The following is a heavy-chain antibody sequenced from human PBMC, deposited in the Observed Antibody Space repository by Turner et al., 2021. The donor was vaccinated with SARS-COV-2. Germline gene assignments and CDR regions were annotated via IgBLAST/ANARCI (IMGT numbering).Heavy chain of an antibody. CDR3: ATDYYDSSGYYYGGWFDP. Sequence: QLQLQESGPGLVKPSETLSLTCTVSGGSISSSSYYWGWIRQPPGKGLAWIGSLYYSGTSYYNPSLKSRVTISVDTSKNQFSLKLSSVTAADTAVYYCATDYYDSSGYYYGGWFDPWGQGTLVTVSS. V-gene: IGHV4-39*02. D-gene: IGHD3-22*01. CDR1: GGSISSSSYY. J-gene: IGHJ5*02. CDR2: LYYSGTS.